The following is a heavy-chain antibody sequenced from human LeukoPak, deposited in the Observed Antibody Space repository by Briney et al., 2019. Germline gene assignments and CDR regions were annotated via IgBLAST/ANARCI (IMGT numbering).Heavy chain of an antibody. CDR1: GYTFTGYY. Sequence: ASVKVSCKASGYTFTGYYIHWVRQAPGQGLEWMGWINPNGGATRFAQKFQGRVTMTRDTSIGTAYMDLSSLRSDDTAVYYCSRDRADGSMNAFDVWGQGTLVTVSS. J-gene: IGHJ3*01. D-gene: IGHD3-22*01. V-gene: IGHV1-2*02. CDR3: SRDRADGSMNAFDV. CDR2: INPNGGAT.